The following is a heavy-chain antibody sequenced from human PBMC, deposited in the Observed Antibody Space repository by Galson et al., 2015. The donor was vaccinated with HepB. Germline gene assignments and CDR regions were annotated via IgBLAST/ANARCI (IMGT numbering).Heavy chain of an antibody. V-gene: IGHV5-51*01. Sequence: QSGAEVKKPGESLKISCTGSGYSFTSYWIGWVRQMPGKGLEWMGIIYPGDSDTRYSPSFQGQVTISADKSISTAYLQWSSLKASDTAMYYCARYKYYYDSSGYPQHHCYYYGMDVWGQGTTVTVSS. D-gene: IGHD3-22*01. CDR2: IYPGDSDT. CDR1: GYSFTSYW. J-gene: IGHJ6*02. CDR3: ARYKYYYDSSGYPQHHCYYYGMDV.